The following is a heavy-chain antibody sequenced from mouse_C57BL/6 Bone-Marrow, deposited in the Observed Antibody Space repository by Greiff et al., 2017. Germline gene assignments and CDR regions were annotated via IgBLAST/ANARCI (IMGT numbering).Heavy chain of an antibody. V-gene: IGHV5-9*04. CDR3: AVYGNSFSFAY. J-gene: IGHJ3*01. Sequence: EVKLVESGGGLVKPGGSLKLSCAASGFTFSSYTMSWVRQTPEKRLEWVATISGGGGNTYYPDSVKGRFTISRDNAKNTLYLQMSSLRSEDTAVYYCAVYGNSFSFAYWGQGTLVTVSA. CDR1: GFTFSSYT. CDR2: ISGGGGNT. D-gene: IGHD2-1*01.